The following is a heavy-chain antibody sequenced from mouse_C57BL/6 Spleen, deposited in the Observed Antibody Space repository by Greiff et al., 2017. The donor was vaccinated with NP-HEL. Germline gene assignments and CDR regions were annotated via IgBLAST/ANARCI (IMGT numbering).Heavy chain of an antibody. D-gene: IGHD1-1*01. Sequence: QVQLQQSGAELVRPGSSVKLSCKASGYTFTSYWMHWVKQRPIQGLEWIGNIDPSDSETHYNQKFKDKATLTVDKSSSTAYMQLSSLTSEDSAVYYCARSSITTGFAYWGQGTLVTVSA. CDR3: ARSSITTGFAY. J-gene: IGHJ3*01. V-gene: IGHV1-52*01. CDR1: GYTFTSYW. CDR2: IDPSDSET.